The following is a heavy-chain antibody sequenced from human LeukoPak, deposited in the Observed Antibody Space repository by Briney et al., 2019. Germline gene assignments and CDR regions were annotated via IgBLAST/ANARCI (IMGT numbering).Heavy chain of an antibody. V-gene: IGHV3-23*01. CDR2: ITGSGGTT. CDR1: GFTFSSYV. D-gene: IGHD3-16*02. CDR3: ARELQQYDYVWGSYRLGY. Sequence: GGSLRLSCAASGFTFSSYVMSWVRQAPGKGLEWVSAITGSGGTTYYADFVKGRFTISRENSKNTLYLQMNSLRAEDTAVYYCARELQQYDYVWGSYRLGYWGQGTLVTVSS. J-gene: IGHJ4*02.